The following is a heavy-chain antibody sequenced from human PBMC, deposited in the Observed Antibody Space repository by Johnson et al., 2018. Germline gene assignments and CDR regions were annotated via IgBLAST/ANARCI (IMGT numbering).Heavy chain of an antibody. V-gene: IGHV3-30*03. Sequence: VQLVESGGGVVQPGRSLRLSCAASGFTFRRYGMYWVRQAPGKGLEWVAVVSYDGTTKSYADSVKARFTISRDTSKKTLTLRMNSLRVEDTALYYCARDPTESYYYYYMDVWSKGTAVTVSS. J-gene: IGHJ6*03. CDR3: ARDPTESYYYYYMDV. CDR1: GFTFRRYG. CDR2: VSYDGTTK.